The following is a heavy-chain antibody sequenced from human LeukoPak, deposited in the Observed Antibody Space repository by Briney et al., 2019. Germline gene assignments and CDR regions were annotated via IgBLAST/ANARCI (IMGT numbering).Heavy chain of an antibody. CDR1: FGSISSDSHY. D-gene: IGHD4-11*01. CDR2: IYYGGTT. J-gene: IGHJ4*02. V-gene: IGHV4-39*01. Sequence: SETLSLTCTVSFGSISSDSHYWGWIRQPPGNRLEWIASIYYGGTTQYNPSLKGRVTISVDTSKNQFPLKLSSVTAADTAVYYCAGPYSNYYFDYWGQGTLVTVSS. CDR3: AGPYSNYYFDY.